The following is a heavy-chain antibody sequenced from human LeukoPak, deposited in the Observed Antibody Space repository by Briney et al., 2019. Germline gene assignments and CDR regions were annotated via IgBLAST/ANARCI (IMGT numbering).Heavy chain of an antibody. Sequence: AGGSLRLSCAASGFTFSSYAMTWVRQAPGKGLQWVSTFSGSGGRTYYADSVKGRFTISRDDSKNTLYLQMNSLRAEDTAVYYCARGSVGYCTNGVCYIWDYYFDYWGQGTLVTVSS. D-gene: IGHD2-8*01. CDR3: ARGSVGYCTNGVCYIWDYYFDY. CDR2: FSGSGGRT. V-gene: IGHV3-23*01. J-gene: IGHJ4*02. CDR1: GFTFSSYA.